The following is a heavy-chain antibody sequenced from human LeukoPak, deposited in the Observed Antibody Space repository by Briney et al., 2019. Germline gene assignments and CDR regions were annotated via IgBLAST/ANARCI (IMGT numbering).Heavy chain of an antibody. CDR2: FYHSGST. Sequence: PSETLSLTCTVSGYSISSIGRTYYWGWVRQSPGKGLEWIGSFYHSGSTYYNPSLQSRVTISIDTSKNQFSLKLSSVTAADTAVYYCARDHRATTGVFARTFHAFDIWGQGTMVTVSS. V-gene: IGHV4-38-2*02. CDR1: GYSISSIGRTYY. D-gene: IGHD5-24*01. CDR3: ARDHRATTGVFARTFHAFDI. J-gene: IGHJ3*02.